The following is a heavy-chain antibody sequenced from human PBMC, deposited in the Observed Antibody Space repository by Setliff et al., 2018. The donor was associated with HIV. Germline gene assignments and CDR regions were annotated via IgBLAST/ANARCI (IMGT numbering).Heavy chain of an antibody. Sequence: SLRLSCAASGFTFKTDAMHWVRQAPGKGLEWVAFIRLDGSDKFYADSVKGRFTISRDNSKSTLYLRMNSLRAEDTAVYYCARGSSGWGMGFYYYYMDVWGKGTTVTVSS. D-gene: IGHD6-19*01. J-gene: IGHJ6*03. CDR1: GFTFKTDA. CDR2: IRLDGSDK. CDR3: ARGSSGWGMGFYYYYMDV. V-gene: IGHV3-30*02.